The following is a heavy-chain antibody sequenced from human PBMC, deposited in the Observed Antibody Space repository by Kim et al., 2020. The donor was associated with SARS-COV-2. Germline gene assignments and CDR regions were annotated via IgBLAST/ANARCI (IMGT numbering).Heavy chain of an antibody. V-gene: IGHV1-18*01. CDR1: GYTFTSYG. Sequence: ASVKVSCKASGYTFTSYGINWVRQAPGQGLEWMGLIDPNSGNPKYAQRLQGRVTMTTDTSTSTAYMELSSLRADDTAVYYCASFPDYYDCRSTYCDQG. CDR3: ASFPDYYDCRSTY. J-gene: IGHJ4*02. D-gene: IGHD3-22*01. CDR2: IDPNSGNP.